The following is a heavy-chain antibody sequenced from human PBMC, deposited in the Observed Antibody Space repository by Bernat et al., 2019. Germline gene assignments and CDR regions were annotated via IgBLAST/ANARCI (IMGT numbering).Heavy chain of an antibody. CDR3: ARDTPRGCTGGVCKSYYYYYYMDV. D-gene: IGHD2-8*02. CDR2: ISSSSSYI. J-gene: IGHJ6*03. Sequence: EVQLVESGGGLVKPGGSLRLSCAASGFTFSSYSMNWVRQAPGKGLEWVSSISSSSSYIYYADYVKGRFTISRDNAKNLLYLQMNSLRAEDTAVYYCARDTPRGCTGGVCKSYYYYYYMDVWGKGTTVTVSS. V-gene: IGHV3-21*01. CDR1: GFTFSSYS.